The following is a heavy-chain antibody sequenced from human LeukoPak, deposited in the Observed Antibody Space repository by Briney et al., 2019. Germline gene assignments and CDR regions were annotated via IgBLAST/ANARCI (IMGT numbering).Heavy chain of an antibody. Sequence: GRSLRISCGASGLTFSTYAITWVREAPGKGLDWVSSITGNGGRTYYADFVKGRFPISRDNSKNTLYLQMNSLRAEDTAVYHCARDSGSYLQPTDYWGQGTLVTVSS. D-gene: IGHD1-26*01. V-gene: IGHV3-23*01. J-gene: IGHJ4*02. CDR1: GLTFSTYA. CDR3: ARDSGSYLQPTDY. CDR2: ITGNGGRT.